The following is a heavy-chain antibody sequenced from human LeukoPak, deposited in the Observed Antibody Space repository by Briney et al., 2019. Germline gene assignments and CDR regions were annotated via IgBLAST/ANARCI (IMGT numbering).Heavy chain of an antibody. J-gene: IGHJ6*02. CDR1: GGTFSSYA. Sequence: SVKVSCKASGGTFSSYAISRVRQAPGQGLEWMGRIIPILGTANYAQKFQGRVTITADKSTSTAYMELSSLRSEDTAVYYCARGYDGMDVWGQGTTVTVSS. D-gene: IGHD6-13*01. V-gene: IGHV1-69*04. CDR2: IIPILGTA. CDR3: ARGYDGMDV.